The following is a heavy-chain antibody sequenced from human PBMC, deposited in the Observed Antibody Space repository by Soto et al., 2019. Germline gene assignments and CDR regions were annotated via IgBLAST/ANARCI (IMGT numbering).Heavy chain of an antibody. V-gene: IGHV3-30*14. CDR1: GFTFSSYA. Sequence: PGGSLRLSCAASGFTFSSYAMHWVRQAPGKGLEWVAVISYDGSNKYYADSVKGRFTISRDNSKNTLYLQLGSLRAEDMAVYYCARLGAVAAHYWGQGTLVTVSS. CDR2: ISYDGSNK. CDR3: ARLGAVAAHY. D-gene: IGHD6-19*01. J-gene: IGHJ4*02.